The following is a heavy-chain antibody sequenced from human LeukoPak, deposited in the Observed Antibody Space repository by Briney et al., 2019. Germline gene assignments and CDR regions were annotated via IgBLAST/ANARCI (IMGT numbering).Heavy chain of an antibody. V-gene: IGHV4-34*01. Sequence: SETLSLTCAVYGGSFSGYYWSWSRQPLGKGLEWIGEINHSGSTNYNPSLKSRVTISVDTSMNQFSLKLSSVTAADTAVFYCARGGVSGIVARRVDYWGQGILVTVSS. J-gene: IGHJ4*02. CDR2: INHSGST. CDR3: ARGGVSGIVARRVDY. D-gene: IGHD5-12*01. CDR1: GGSFSGYY.